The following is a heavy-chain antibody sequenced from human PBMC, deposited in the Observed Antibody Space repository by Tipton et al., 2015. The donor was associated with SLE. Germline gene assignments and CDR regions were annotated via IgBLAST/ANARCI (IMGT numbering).Heavy chain of an antibody. CDR3: ARDLRHSYGKWLDP. CDR1: GASISSRDCY. J-gene: IGHJ5*02. Sequence: TLPLTCTVSGASISSRDCYWSWIRQHPGKGLEWIGYIYYSGSTYYNPSLKSRVTISVDTSKNHFSLKLSSVTAADTAVYYCARDLRHSYGKWLDPWGQGTLVTVSS. V-gene: IGHV4-31*03. CDR2: IYYSGST. D-gene: IGHD5-18*01.